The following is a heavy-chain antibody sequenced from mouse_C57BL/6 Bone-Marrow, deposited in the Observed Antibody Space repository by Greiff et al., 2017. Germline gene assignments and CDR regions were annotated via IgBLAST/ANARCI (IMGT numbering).Heavy chain of an antibody. D-gene: IGHD2-1*01. Sequence: QVQLKESGPELVKPGASVKISCKASGYAFSSSWMNWVKQRPGKGLEWIGRIYPGDGDTNYNGKFKGKATLTADKSSSTAYMQLSSLTSEDSAVYVCASGLRFDYWGQGTMVTVSA. CDR1: GYAFSSSW. J-gene: IGHJ3*01. V-gene: IGHV1-82*01. CDR2: IYPGDGDT. CDR3: ASGLRFDY.